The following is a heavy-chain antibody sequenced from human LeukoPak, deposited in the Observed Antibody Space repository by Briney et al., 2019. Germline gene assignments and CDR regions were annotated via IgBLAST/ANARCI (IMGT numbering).Heavy chain of an antibody. CDR2: IYYSGST. Sequence: SETLSLTCTVSGGSISSGSYYWGWIRQPPGKGLEWIGSIYYSGSTYYNPSLKSRVTISVDTSKNQFSLKLSSVTAADTAVYYCARAGEPPYYYYYMDVWGKGTTVTVSS. CDR1: GGSISSGSYY. J-gene: IGHJ6*03. D-gene: IGHD7-27*01. CDR3: ARAGEPPYYYYYMDV. V-gene: IGHV4-39*01.